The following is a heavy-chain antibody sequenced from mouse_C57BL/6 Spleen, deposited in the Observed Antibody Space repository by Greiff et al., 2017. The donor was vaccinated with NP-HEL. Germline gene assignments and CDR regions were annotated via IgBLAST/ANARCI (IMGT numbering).Heavy chain of an antibody. CDR2: IYPGDGDT. J-gene: IGHJ3*01. CDR1: GYAFSSYW. Sequence: QVQLKESGAELVKPGASVKISCKASGYAFSSYWMNWVKQRPGKGLEWIGQIYPGDGDTNYNGKFKGKATLTADKSSSTAYMQLSSLTSEDSAVYFCARSGYGCLFAYWGQGTLVTVSA. V-gene: IGHV1-80*01. D-gene: IGHD2-2*01. CDR3: ARSGYGCLFAY.